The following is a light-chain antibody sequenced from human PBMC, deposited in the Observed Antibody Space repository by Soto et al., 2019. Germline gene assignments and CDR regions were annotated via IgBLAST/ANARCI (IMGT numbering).Light chain of an antibody. Sequence: GRRVTITLQASQAISNYLNWYHQKPGKAPKLLIYDASNLETGVPSRFSGSGSGTDFTLTISSPQPEDVATYYCQQDNSCPITFGQGARQEVK. CDR3: QQDNSCPIT. CDR1: QAISNY. J-gene: IGKJ5*01. CDR2: DAS. V-gene: IGKV1-33*01.